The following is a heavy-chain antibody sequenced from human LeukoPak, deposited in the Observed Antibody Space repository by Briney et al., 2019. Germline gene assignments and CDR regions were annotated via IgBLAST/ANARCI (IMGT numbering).Heavy chain of an antibody. Sequence: GGSLRLPCAASGFTFSSYAMSWVRQAPGKGLEWVSTISGSGGNTYYADSVKGRFTISRDNSMNTLYLQMSSLRAEDTAVYYCAKGSYYYDSADYFDYWGQGTLVTVSS. CDR1: GFTFSSYA. CDR2: ISGSGGNT. J-gene: IGHJ4*02. D-gene: IGHD3-16*01. V-gene: IGHV3-23*01. CDR3: AKGSYYYDSADYFDY.